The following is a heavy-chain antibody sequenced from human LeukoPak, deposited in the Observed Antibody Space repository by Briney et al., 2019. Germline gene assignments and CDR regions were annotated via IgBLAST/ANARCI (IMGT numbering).Heavy chain of an antibody. CDR1: GGSISSSNW. J-gene: IGHJ6*03. CDR3: ARDRVGQQLVGRNSYYYYMDV. D-gene: IGHD6-13*01. CDR2: IYHSGST. V-gene: IGHV4-4*02. Sequence: PSGTLSLTCAVSGGSISSSNWWSWVRQPPGKGLEWIGEIYHSGSTNYNPSPKSRVTISVDKSKNQFSLKLSSVTAADTAVYYCARDRVGQQLVGRNSYYYYMDVWGKGTTVTISS.